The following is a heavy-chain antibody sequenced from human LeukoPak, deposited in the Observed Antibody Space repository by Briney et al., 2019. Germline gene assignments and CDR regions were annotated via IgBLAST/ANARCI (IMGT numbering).Heavy chain of an antibody. Sequence: ASVKVSCKASGYTFTGYYMHWVRQAPGQGLEWMGRINPNSGGTNYAQKFQGRVTMTRDTSISTAYMELSRLRSDDTAVYYCVRGRGYNSASDFDYWGQGTLVTVSS. D-gene: IGHD5-24*01. CDR1: GYTFTGYY. J-gene: IGHJ4*02. V-gene: IGHV1-2*06. CDR3: VRGRGYNSASDFDY. CDR2: INPNSGGT.